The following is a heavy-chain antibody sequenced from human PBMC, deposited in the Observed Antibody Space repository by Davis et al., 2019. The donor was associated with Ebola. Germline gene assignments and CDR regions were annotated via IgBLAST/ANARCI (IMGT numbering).Heavy chain of an antibody. Sequence: PGGSLRLSCTVSGGSISSYYWSWIRQPPGKGLEWIGYIYYSGSTNYNPSLKSRVTISVDTSKNQFSLKLSSVTAADTAVYYCARDGRASFSGWYEYWGQGTLVTVSS. D-gene: IGHD6-19*01. V-gene: IGHV4-59*01. CDR2: IYYSGST. CDR3: ARDGRASFSGWYEY. J-gene: IGHJ4*02. CDR1: GGSISSYY.